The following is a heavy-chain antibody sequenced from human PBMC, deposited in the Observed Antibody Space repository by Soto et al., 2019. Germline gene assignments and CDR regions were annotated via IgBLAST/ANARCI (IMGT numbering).Heavy chain of an antibody. D-gene: IGHD6-13*01. Sequence: PSETLSLTCTVSGGSISSYYWSWIRQPPGKGLEWIGYIYYSGSTNYNPSLKSRVTISVDTSKDQFSLKLSSVTAADTAVYYCAREGSSSWYGQYFDYWGQGTLVTVSS. CDR1: GGSISSYY. CDR3: AREGSSSWYGQYFDY. CDR2: IYYSGST. V-gene: IGHV4-59*01. J-gene: IGHJ4*02.